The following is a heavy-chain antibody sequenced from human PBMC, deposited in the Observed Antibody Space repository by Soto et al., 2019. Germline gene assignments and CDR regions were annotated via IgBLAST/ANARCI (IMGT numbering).Heavy chain of an antibody. J-gene: IGHJ5*02. CDR1: GYTFTNFG. D-gene: IGHD2-2*01. Sequence: ASVKVSCKASGYTFTNFGVTWVRRAPGQGLEWMGWISAYTDTPNYAQKFQGRVTMTIDTSTSTAYMDLRSPTSDDTAVYYCARVIPGVEAWFDPWGQGTLVTVSS. V-gene: IGHV1-18*01. CDR3: ARVIPGVEAWFDP. CDR2: ISAYTDTP.